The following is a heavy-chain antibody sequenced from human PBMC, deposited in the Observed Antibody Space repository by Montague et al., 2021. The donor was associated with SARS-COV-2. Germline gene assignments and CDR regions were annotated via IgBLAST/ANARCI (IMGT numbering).Heavy chain of an antibody. D-gene: IGHD3-10*01. V-gene: IGHV4-59*11. CDR2: TNSNGGT. J-gene: IGHJ5*02. CDR1: GDSISSHF. Sequence: SETLSLTCTVSGDSISSHFWSFIRQPPGKGLEWIGYTNSNGGTNDNPSLRSRLTISVDTSKNQFSLQLRSMTPADTAVYFCARATSVRGAVTWFDPWGQGILVTVSS. CDR3: ARATSVRGAVTWFDP.